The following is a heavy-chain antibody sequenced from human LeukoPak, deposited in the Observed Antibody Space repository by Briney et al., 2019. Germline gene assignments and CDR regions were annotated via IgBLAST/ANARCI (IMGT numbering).Heavy chain of an antibody. CDR3: AGRVCSSTSCYSPYDY. CDR1: GYTFTGYY. J-gene: IGHJ4*02. CDR2: INPNSGGT. Sequence: ASVKVSCKASGYTFTGYYMHWVRQAPGQGLEWMGWINPNSGGTNYAQKFQGRVTMTRDASISTAYMELSRLRSDDTAVYYCAGRVCSSTSCYSPYDYWGQGTLVTVSS. V-gene: IGHV1-2*02. D-gene: IGHD2-2*02.